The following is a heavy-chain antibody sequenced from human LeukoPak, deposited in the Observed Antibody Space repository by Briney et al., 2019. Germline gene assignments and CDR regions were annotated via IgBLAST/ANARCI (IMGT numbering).Heavy chain of an antibody. CDR1: GGSISGYY. J-gene: IGHJ4*02. Sequence: SETLSLTCTVSGGSISGYYWSWIRQPPGKGLEWIGEINHSGSTNYNPSLKSRVTISVDTSKNQFSLKLSSVTAADTAVYYCARTELISYGFDYWGQGTLVTVSS. CDR3: ARTELISYGFDY. CDR2: INHSGST. V-gene: IGHV4-34*01. D-gene: IGHD5-18*01.